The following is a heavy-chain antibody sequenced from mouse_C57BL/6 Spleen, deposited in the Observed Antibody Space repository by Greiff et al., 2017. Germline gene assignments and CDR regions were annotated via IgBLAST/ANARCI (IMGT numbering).Heavy chain of an antibody. CDR3: ARRDSSGAMDY. V-gene: IGHV5-17*01. CDR1: GFTFSDYG. J-gene: IGHJ4*01. D-gene: IGHD1-1*01. CDR2: ISSGSSTI. Sequence: EVQLVESGGGLVKPGGSLKLSCAASGFTFSDYGMHWVRQAPEKGLEWVAYISSGSSTIYYADTVKGRFTISRDNAKNTLFLQRTSLRSEDTALYYCARRDSSGAMDYWGQGTSVTVSS.